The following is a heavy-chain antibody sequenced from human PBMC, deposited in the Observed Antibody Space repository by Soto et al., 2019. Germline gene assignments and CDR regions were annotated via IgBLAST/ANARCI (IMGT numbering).Heavy chain of an antibody. V-gene: IGHV4-34*01. D-gene: IGHD6-19*01. Sequence: QVQLQQWDAGLLKPSETLSLTCAVYGGSFSGYYWSCIRQPPGKGLEWIGEINHSGSTNYNPSLKSRVTISVDTYKNQFSLKLSSVTAADTAVYYCARGQWLFYYYYGMDVWGQGTTVTVSS. J-gene: IGHJ6*02. CDR1: GGSFSGYY. CDR2: INHSGST. CDR3: ARGQWLFYYYYGMDV.